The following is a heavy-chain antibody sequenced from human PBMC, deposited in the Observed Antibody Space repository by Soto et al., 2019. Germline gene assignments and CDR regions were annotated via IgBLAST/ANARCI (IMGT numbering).Heavy chain of an antibody. V-gene: IGHV4-39*01. CDR3: ASPSPYYDFWSGYPDYYYGMDV. CDR1: GGYIRSSSCY. Sequence: SETQSHTYTVSGGYIRSSSCYWGWQSQPPGKGREWIGSIYDSGSTYYNPSLKSRVTISVDTSKNQSSLTLSSVTAADTALYYCASPSPYYDFWSGYPDYYYGMDVRGQGTTVTVSS. D-gene: IGHD3-3*01. CDR2: IYDSGST. J-gene: IGHJ6*02.